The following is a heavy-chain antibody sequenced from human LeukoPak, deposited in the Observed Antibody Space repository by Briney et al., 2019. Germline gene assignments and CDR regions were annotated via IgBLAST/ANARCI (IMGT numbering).Heavy chain of an antibody. Sequence: ASVKASCKASGYTFTSYYMHWVRQAPGQGLEWMGIINPSGGSTSYAQKFQGRVTMTRDTSTSTVYMELSSLRSEDTAVYYCAREDLIANTYYDFWSGYYTANWFDPWGQGTLVTVSS. V-gene: IGHV1-46*01. CDR3: AREDLIANTYYDFWSGYYTANWFDP. CDR1: GYTFTSYY. D-gene: IGHD3-3*01. CDR2: INPSGGST. J-gene: IGHJ5*02.